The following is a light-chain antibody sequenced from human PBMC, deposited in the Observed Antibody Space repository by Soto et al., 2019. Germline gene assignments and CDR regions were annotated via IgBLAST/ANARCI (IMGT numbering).Light chain of an antibody. CDR2: DAS. CDR1: QSISNW. J-gene: IGKJ1*01. V-gene: IGKV1-5*01. CDR3: QQYETFSGT. Sequence: DIQMTQSPSTLPASVGDRVTITFRASQSISNWLSWYQQKPGEAPKLLIYDASALPRGVPSRFSGSGSGTKFTLTIASLQPDDFATYYCQQYETFSGTFGPGTKVDIK.